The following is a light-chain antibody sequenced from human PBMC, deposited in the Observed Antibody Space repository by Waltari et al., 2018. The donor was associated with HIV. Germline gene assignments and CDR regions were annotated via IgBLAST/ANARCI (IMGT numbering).Light chain of an antibody. CDR1: ESVDNK. Sequence: ETVMTQSPATLSASPGDKVTFSCRASESVDNKVAWHQQKPGQSPRLLIYDASTGASGIPGRFSGSGSGTEFTLTISSLQSDDLAIYYCQQYKNWPPWTFGQGTKVEIK. CDR3: QQYKNWPPWT. CDR2: DAS. V-gene: IGKV3-15*01. J-gene: IGKJ1*01.